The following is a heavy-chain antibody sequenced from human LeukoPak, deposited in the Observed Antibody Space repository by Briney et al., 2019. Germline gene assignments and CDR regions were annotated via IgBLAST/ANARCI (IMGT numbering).Heavy chain of an antibody. V-gene: IGHV3-74*01. J-gene: IGHJ4*02. CDR3: AKDRYCSGGSCYPRPLY. Sequence: GGSLRLSCAASGLTFSSHWMHWVRQAPGKGLVWVSRITNDGSSTTYADSVKGRFTISRDNSKNTLYLQMNSLRAEDTAVYYCAKDRYCSGGSCYPRPLYWGQGTLVTVSS. D-gene: IGHD2-15*01. CDR1: GLTFSSHW. CDR2: ITNDGSST.